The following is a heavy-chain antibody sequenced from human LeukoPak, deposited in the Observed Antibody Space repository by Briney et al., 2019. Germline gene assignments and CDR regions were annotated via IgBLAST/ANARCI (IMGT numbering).Heavy chain of an antibody. D-gene: IGHD4-17*01. CDR3: ARDHGDFVQHD. CDR2: IYYNGIT. Sequence: SETLSLTCTVSGDSISSGNFYWGWIRQPPGKELQWSGSIYYNGITHYNPSLESRVTISADTSTNEFSLKLRSVTAADTAMYYCARDHGDFVQHDWGQGTLVTVS. CDR1: GDSISSGNFY. V-gene: IGHV4-39*01. J-gene: IGHJ4*02.